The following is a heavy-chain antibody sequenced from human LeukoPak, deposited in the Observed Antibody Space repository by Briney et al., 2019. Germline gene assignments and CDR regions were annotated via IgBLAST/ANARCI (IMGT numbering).Heavy chain of an antibody. Sequence: PSETLSLTCTLSGGSISSNSYYWSWIQQPAGRGLEWIGRIYTSGRTDYNPSLKSRVTISRDTSKNQFSLKLSSVIAADPAVYYCARTTEGYCSSASCFGFSYSYYMDVWGKGTTVTISS. CDR2: IYTSGRT. V-gene: IGHV4-61*02. CDR3: ARTTEGYCSSASCFGFSYSYYMDV. CDR1: GGSISSNSYY. D-gene: IGHD2-2*01. J-gene: IGHJ6*03.